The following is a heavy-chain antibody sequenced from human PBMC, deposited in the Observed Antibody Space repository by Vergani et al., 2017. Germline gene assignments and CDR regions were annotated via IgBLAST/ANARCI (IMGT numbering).Heavy chain of an antibody. CDR1: GFTFSSYA. CDR2: ISESGDNT. V-gene: IGHV3-23*01. D-gene: IGHD5-24*01. Sequence: EVQLLESGGGLVQPGGSLRISCAASGFTFSSYAMSWVRQAPGKGLEWVSAISESGDNTYYPDSVRGRFTISRDNSKNTVYLQLNSLRAEDTAVYYCARDHRDYNNYPGTFDIWGQGSMVTVSS. J-gene: IGHJ3*02. CDR3: ARDHRDYNNYPGTFDI.